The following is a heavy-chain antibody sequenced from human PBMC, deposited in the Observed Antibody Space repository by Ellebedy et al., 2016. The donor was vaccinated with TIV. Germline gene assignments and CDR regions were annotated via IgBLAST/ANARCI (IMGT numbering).Heavy chain of an antibody. J-gene: IGHJ4*02. V-gene: IGHV3-48*02. D-gene: IGHD1-26*01. Sequence: GESLKISXEGSGFTFSHYDMNWVRQAPGKGLEWVSYIGSGSDTIYYADSVKGRFTISRDNAKNSLFLQMNSLREEDTAVYYCVRVSGSGNYPGWGQGTLVTVSS. CDR1: GFTFSHYD. CDR2: IGSGSDTI. CDR3: VRVSGSGNYPG.